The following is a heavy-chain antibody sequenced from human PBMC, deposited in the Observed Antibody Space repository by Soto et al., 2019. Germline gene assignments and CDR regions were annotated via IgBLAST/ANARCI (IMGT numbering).Heavy chain of an antibody. D-gene: IGHD6-13*01. CDR1: GFTFSSYG. CDR2: IWYDGSNK. CDR3: ARDRTSSSCWGLFDY. J-gene: IGHJ4*02. Sequence: LRLSCAASGFTFSSYGMHWVRQAPGKGLEWVAVIWYDGSNKYYADSVKGRFTISRDNSKNTLYLQMNSLRAEDTAVYYCARDRTSSSCWGLFDYWGQGTLVTVSS. V-gene: IGHV3-33*01.